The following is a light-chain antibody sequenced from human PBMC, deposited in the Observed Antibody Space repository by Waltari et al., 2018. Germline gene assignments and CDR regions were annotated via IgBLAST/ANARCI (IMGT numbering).Light chain of an antibody. J-gene: IGKJ1*01. CDR2: EVS. CDR1: PGLPSW. V-gene: IGKV1D-12*01. Sequence: DIQMTQSPLLVSASLGDKITITCRVPPGLPSWIVWYQHKPGKAPNLLIYEVSTLHSGVPSRFSGSGSGTDFNLTISGLQSEDVGTYYCQQANNWAFGQGTKVEI. CDR3: QQANNWA.